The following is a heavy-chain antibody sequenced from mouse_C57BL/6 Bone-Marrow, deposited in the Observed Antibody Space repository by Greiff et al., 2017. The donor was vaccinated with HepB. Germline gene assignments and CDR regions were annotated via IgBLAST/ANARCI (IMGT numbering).Heavy chain of an antibody. CDR3: ARHGYFFDV. Sequence: EVQVVESGGGLVQPGGSLKLSCAASGFTFSDYYMYWVRQTPEKRLEWVAYISNGGGSPYYPDTVQGRFTISRDNAKNTLYLQMSRLKSEDTAMYYCARHGYFFDVWGTGTTVTVSS. J-gene: IGHJ1*03. CDR2: ISNGGGSP. CDR1: GFTFSDYY. V-gene: IGHV5-12*01. D-gene: IGHD1-2*01.